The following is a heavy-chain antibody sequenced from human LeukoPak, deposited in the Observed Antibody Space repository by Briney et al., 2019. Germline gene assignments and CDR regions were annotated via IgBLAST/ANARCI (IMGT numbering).Heavy chain of an antibody. J-gene: IGHJ4*02. CDR1: GFTFSSYW. V-gene: IGHV3-53*01. D-gene: IGHD3-10*01. Sequence: PGGSLRLSCAASGFTFSSYWMSWVRQAPEKGLEWVSVIYSGGSTYYADSVKGRFTISRDNSKNTLYLQMNSLRAEDTAVYYCARDYGSGSLDYWGQGTLVTVSS. CDR2: IYSGGST. CDR3: ARDYGSGSLDY.